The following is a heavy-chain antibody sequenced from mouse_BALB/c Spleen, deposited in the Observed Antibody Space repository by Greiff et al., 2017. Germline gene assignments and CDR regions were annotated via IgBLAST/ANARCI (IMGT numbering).Heavy chain of an antibody. CDR1: GFTFSNYW. J-gene: IGHJ4*01. Sequence: EVQLVESGGGLVQPGGSMKLSCAASGFTFSNYWMNWVRQSPEKGLEWVAEIRLKSNNYATHYAESVKGRFTISRDDSKSSVYLQMNNLRAEDTGIYYSTRDYYAMDYWGQGTSVTVSA. V-gene: IGHV6-6*02. CDR3: TRDYYAMDY. CDR2: IRLKSNNYAT.